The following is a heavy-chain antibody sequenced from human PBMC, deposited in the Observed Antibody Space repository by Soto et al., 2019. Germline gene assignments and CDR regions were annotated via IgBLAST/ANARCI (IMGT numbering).Heavy chain of an antibody. J-gene: IGHJ4*02. CDR3: AKDKPGTTSFDY. Sequence: GGSLRLSCAASGFAISSNAMYWVRQAPGKGLEWVSAISDRGDTTHYADSVKGRFTISRDTSKNTLYLQLNTLRADDTAVYYCAKDKPGTTSFDYWGQGTLVTVSS. D-gene: IGHD1-1*01. CDR1: GFAISSNA. V-gene: IGHV3-23*01. CDR2: ISDRGDTT.